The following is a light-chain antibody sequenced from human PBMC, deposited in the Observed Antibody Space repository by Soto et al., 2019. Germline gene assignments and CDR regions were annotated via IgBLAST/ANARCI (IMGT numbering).Light chain of an antibody. J-gene: IGLJ3*02. CDR2: QVS. V-gene: IGLV2-14*01. Sequence: QSALTQPASVSGSPGQSITISCTGTSSDVGGYNYVSWYQQHPGKAPKLMIYQVSNRPSGVSNRFSGSKSGNTASLTISGLQAEDEAAYYCSSYTSSSPLDWVLGGGTKLTVL. CDR1: SSDVGGYNY. CDR3: SSYTSSSPLDWV.